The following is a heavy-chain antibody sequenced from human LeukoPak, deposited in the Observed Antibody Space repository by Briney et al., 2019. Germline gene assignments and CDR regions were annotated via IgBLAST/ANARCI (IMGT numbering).Heavy chain of an antibody. D-gene: IGHD5-18*01. Sequence: KTSQTLSLTCTVSGGSISSYYWGWIRQPPGMGLEWIGSIYHSGSTYYNPSLKSRVTISVDTSKNQFSLKLSSVTAADTAVYYCAREETAMVRGGLDYWGQGTLVTVSS. V-gene: IGHV4-38-2*02. J-gene: IGHJ4*02. CDR2: IYHSGST. CDR1: GGSISSYY. CDR3: AREETAMVRGGLDY.